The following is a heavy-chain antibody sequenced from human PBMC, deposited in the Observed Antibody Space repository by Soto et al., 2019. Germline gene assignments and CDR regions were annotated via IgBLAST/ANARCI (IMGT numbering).Heavy chain of an antibody. CDR3: HLGEYCDL. D-gene: IGHD2-15*01. Sequence: QVQLVESGGGVVQPGRSLRLSCAASGFTFSNYGVNWVRQAPGKGLEWVAVISNDGSTQFYADSVKGRFTISRDNSKNTLALPMNSLGAEDTALYYCHLGEYCDLWGQGTLVTVSS. V-gene: IGHV3-30*03. J-gene: IGHJ4*02. CDR2: ISNDGSTQ. CDR1: GFTFSNYG.